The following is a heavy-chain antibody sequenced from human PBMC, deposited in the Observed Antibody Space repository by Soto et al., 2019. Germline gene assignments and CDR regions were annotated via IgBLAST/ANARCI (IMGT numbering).Heavy chain of an antibody. J-gene: IGHJ3*02. Sequence: GASVKVSCKASGGTFSSYAISWVRQAPGQGLEWMGGIIPIFGTANYAQKFQGRVTITADESTSTAYMELSSLRSEDTAVYYCASLGAGYCSSTSCLDAFDIWGQGTMVTVSS. D-gene: IGHD2-2*01. CDR1: GGTFSSYA. CDR3: ASLGAGYCSSTSCLDAFDI. V-gene: IGHV1-69*13. CDR2: IIPIFGTA.